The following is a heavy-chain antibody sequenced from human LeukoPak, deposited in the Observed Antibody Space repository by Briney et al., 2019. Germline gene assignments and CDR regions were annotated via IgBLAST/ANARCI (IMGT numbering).Heavy chain of an antibody. CDR2: MNPNSGNT. CDR3: AITKGGYFDY. V-gene: IGHV1-18*01. Sequence: GASVKVSCKASGYTFTCYDINWVRQATGQGLEWMGWMNPNSGNTNYAQKLQGRVTMTTDTSTSTAYMELRSLRSDDTAVYYCAITKGGYFDYWGQGTLVTVSS. CDR1: GYTFTCYD. D-gene: IGHD4-11*01. J-gene: IGHJ4*02.